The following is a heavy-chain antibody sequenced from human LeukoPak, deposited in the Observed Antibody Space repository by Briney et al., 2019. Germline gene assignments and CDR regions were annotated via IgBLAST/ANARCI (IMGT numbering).Heavy chain of an antibody. D-gene: IGHD2-21*02. V-gene: IGHV3-7*01. CDR1: GFTFSSYW. CDR3: ARVRAYCGGDCYSTAGAFDI. J-gene: IGHJ3*02. CDR2: IKQDGSEK. Sequence: GGSLRLSCAASGFTFSSYWMSWVRQAPGKGLEWVANIKQDGSEKYYVDSVKGRFTISRDNAKNSLYLQMNSLRAEDMAVYYCARVRAYCGGDCYSTAGAFDIWGQGTMVTVSS.